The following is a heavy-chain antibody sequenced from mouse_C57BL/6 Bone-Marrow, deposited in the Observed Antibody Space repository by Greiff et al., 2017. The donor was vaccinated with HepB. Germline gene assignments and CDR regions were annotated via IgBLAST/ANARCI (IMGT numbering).Heavy chain of an antibody. J-gene: IGHJ4*01. D-gene: IGHD1-1*01. CDR1: GYTFTSYW. Sequence: QVQLQQPGAELVKPGASVKLSCKASGYTFTSYWMHWVKQRPGHGLEWIGMIHPNSGSTNYNEKFKSKAALTVDKSSSTAYMQLSSLTSEDSAVYYCARGDYYGSSEALDYWGQGPSVTVSS. CDR2: IHPNSGST. V-gene: IGHV1-64*01. CDR3: ARGDYYGSSEALDY.